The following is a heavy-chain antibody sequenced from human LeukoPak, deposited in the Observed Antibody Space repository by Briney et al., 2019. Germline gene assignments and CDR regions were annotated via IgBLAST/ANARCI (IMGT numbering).Heavy chain of an antibody. D-gene: IGHD3-3*01. CDR1: GGIFSNHA. Sequence: SVKVSCKASGGIFSNHAIAWVRQAPGQGLEWMGGIIPKLGTVKYAEKFQGRVTITTDESSSTVYMEMSSLTSEDTAMFYCAGSRWLRFMECPLWGQGTMVIVSS. J-gene: IGHJ3*01. CDR3: AGSRWLRFMECPL. V-gene: IGHV1-69*05. CDR2: IIPKLGTV.